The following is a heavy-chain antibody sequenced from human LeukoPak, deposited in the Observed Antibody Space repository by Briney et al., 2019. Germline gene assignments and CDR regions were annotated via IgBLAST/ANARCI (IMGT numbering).Heavy chain of an antibody. V-gene: IGHV3-7*05. Sequence: GGSLRLSCAASGFTFSSYWMSWVRQAPGKGLEWVANIKQDGSEKYYVDSVKGRFTSSRANAKNSLYLQMNSLRAEDTAVYYCARGIASGYSSSWYDYWGQGTLVTVSS. CDR2: IKQDGSEK. CDR1: GFTFSSYW. J-gene: IGHJ4*02. D-gene: IGHD6-13*01. CDR3: ARGIASGYSSSWYDY.